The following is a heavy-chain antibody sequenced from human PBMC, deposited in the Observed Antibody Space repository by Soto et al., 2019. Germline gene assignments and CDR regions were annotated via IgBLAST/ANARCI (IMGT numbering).Heavy chain of an antibody. CDR3: APLLRGEYLVSSGSPNAY. CDR1: GGTFSSYT. D-gene: IGHD3-16*01. V-gene: IGHV1-69*02. J-gene: IGHJ4*02. CDR2: IIPILGIA. Sequence: QVQLVQSGAEVKKPGSSVKVSCKASGGTFSSYTISWVRQAPGQGLEWMGRIIPILGIANYAQKFQGRVTITADKSTRQANLELSSLSAEDTAVYYCAPLLRGEYLVSSGSPNAYWGQGTVVTIS.